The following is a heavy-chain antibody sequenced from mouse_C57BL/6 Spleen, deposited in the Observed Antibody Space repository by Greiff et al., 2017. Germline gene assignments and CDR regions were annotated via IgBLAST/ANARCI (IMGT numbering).Heavy chain of an antibody. V-gene: IGHV14-2*01. CDR2: IDPEDGET. Sequence: EVQLQESGAELVQPGASVKLSSTASGFNIQDYYMPCVKHRTEQGLEWIGRIDPEDGETKYAPKFPGNASITADTSSNTAYLQLSSLTSEDTAVYYCARSEDGYPCADWGQGTLVTVS. CDR1: GFNIQDYY. D-gene: IGHD2-3*01. CDR3: ARSEDGYPCAD. J-gene: IGHJ3*01.